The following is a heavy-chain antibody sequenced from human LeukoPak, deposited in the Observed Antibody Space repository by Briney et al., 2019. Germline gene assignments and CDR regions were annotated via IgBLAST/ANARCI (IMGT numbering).Heavy chain of an antibody. D-gene: IGHD3-10*01. Sequence: SETLSLTCTVPGGSISRYYWSWIRQPPGKGLEWIGNIYYSGSTNYNPSLKSRVTISVDTSKNQFSLKLSSVTAADTAGYYCARRSVLLLWGRGDAFDIWGQGTMVTVSS. J-gene: IGHJ3*02. V-gene: IGHV4-59*08. CDR3: ARRSVLLLWGRGDAFDI. CDR1: GGSISRYY. CDR2: IYYSGST.